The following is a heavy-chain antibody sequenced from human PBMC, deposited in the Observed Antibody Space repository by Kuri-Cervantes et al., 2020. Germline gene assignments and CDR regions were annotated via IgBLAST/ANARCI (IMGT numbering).Heavy chain of an antibody. Sequence: GESLKISCAASGFTFSSYSMNWVRQAPGKGLEWVSSISSSSSYIYYADSVKGRFTISRDNAKNSLYLQMNSLRAEDTAVYYCARDLIPVVGSAYYFDYWGQGTLVTVSS. CDR1: GFTFSSYS. V-gene: IGHV3-21*01. CDR3: ARDLIPVVGSAYYFDY. J-gene: IGHJ4*02. D-gene: IGHD6-19*01. CDR2: ISSSSSYI.